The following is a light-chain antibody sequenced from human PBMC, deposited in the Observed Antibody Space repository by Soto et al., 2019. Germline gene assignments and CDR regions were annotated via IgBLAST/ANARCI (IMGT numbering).Light chain of an antibody. V-gene: IGLV1-47*01. Sequence: QSVLTQPPSASWTPGQRVTISCSGSSSNIGSNYVYWYQQLPETAPKLLIYRNNQRPSGVPDRFSGSKSGTSASLAISGLRSEDEADYYCAGWDDSLSGQVFGTGTKVTVL. J-gene: IGLJ1*01. CDR3: AGWDDSLSGQV. CDR2: RNN. CDR1: SSNIGSNY.